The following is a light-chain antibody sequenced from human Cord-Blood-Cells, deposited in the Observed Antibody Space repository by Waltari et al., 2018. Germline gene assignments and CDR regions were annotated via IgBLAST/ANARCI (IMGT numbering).Light chain of an antibody. Sequence: SYAPTQPPAASASPGQTASITCSGDKLGDKYACWYQQKPGRSPVLVIYQDSQLPSGIPQRFSGSNSGNTATLTISGAQAMDEADYYCQAWDSSTVVFGGGTRLTVL. CDR2: QDS. CDR1: KLGDKY. V-gene: IGLV3-1*01. J-gene: IGLJ2*01. CDR3: QAWDSSTVV.